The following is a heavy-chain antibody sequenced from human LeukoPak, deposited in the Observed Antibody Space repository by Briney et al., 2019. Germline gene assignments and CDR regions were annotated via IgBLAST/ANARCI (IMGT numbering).Heavy chain of an antibody. J-gene: IGHJ4*02. V-gene: IGHV3-48*03. D-gene: IGHD6-19*01. Sequence: GGSLRLSCAASGFTFSSYEMNWVRQAPGKGLEWVSYISSSGSTIYYADSVKGRFTISRDNSKNTLYLQMNSLRPEDTAVYNCARRGAVAGTLDYWGQGTLVTVSS. CDR2: ISSSGSTI. CDR1: GFTFSSYE. CDR3: ARRGAVAGTLDY.